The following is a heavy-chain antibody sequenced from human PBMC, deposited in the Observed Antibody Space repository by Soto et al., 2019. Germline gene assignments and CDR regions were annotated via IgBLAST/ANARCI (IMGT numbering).Heavy chain of an antibody. Sequence: EVQLVESGGGLVQPGGSLRLSCAASGFTFSSYEMNWVRQAPGKGLEWVSYISSSGSTIYYADSVKGRFTISRDNAKNSLYLQMNSLRAEDTAVYYCARDRRITMVRVRVVEDAALNYGMEVCGQGTTVTVSS. J-gene: IGHJ6*02. D-gene: IGHD3-10*01. CDR2: ISSSGSTI. CDR3: ARDRRITMVRVRVVEDAALNYGMEV. V-gene: IGHV3-48*03. CDR1: GFTFSSYE.